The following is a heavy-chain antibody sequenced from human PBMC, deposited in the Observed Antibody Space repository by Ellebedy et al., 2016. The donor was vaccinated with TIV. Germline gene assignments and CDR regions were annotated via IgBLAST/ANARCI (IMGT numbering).Heavy chain of an antibody. Sequence: GESLKISCAASGNTFSSYNMNWVRQAPGKGLQWVSYISTTSSNIYYADSVKGRFTISRDNAKNSLTLQMDSLRDEDTAVNYCVRDGGRDGYTYWYFDLWGRGTLVTVSS. J-gene: IGHJ2*01. D-gene: IGHD5-24*01. CDR1: GNTFSSYN. V-gene: IGHV3-48*02. CDR3: VRDGGRDGYTYWYFDL. CDR2: ISTTSSNI.